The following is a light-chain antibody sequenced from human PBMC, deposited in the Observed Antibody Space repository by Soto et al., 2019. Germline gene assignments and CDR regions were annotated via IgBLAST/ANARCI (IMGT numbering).Light chain of an antibody. CDR2: EVS. J-gene: IGLJ1*01. V-gene: IGLV2-14*01. Sequence: QPVLTQPASVSGSPGQSLTVSCTGTSSDVGGYNYVSWYQQRPGKAPKLMIYEVSNRPSGVSDRFSGSKSGNTASLTISGLQAEDEADYYCSSYTSSSTYVFGTGTKVTVL. CDR1: SSDVGGYNY. CDR3: SSYTSSSTYV.